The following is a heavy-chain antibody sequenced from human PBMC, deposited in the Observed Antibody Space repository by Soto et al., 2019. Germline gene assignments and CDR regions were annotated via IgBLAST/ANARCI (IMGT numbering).Heavy chain of an antibody. CDR2: ISWNSGSI. CDR1: GFTFDDYA. J-gene: IGHJ4*02. CDR3: AKAVTYYYDSTHFDY. V-gene: IGHV3-9*01. D-gene: IGHD3-22*01. Sequence: PGGSLRLSCAASGFTFDDYAMHWVRQAPGKGLEWVSGISWNSGSIGYADSVKGRFTISRDNAKNSLYLQMNSLRAEDTALYYCAKAVTYYYDSTHFDYWGQGTLVTVSS.